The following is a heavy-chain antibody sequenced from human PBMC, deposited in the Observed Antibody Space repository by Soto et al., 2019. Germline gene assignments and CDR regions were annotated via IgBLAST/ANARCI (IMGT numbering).Heavy chain of an antibody. Sequence: SVKVSCKASGYTFTYRYLHWVRQAPGQALEWMGWITPFNGNTNYAQKFQDRVTITRDRSMSTAYMELSSLRSEDTAMYYCARSARFNGGDWDAFDIWGQGTMVT. J-gene: IGHJ3*02. CDR1: GYTFTYRY. CDR3: ARSARFNGGDWDAFDI. CDR2: ITPFNGNT. V-gene: IGHV1-45*02. D-gene: IGHD2-21*02.